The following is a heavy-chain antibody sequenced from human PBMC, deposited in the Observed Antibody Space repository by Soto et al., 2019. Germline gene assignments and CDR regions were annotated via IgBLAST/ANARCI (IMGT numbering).Heavy chain of an antibody. CDR1: GFTFSHYW. J-gene: IGHJ4*02. CDR2: IKEDGSQK. CDR3: ARSGSEVDY. Sequence: EVQLVESGGDLVQPGGSLRLSCAVSGFTFSHYWMTWVRQAPGKGLEWVANIKEDGSQKNYVDSVKGRFTVSRENAKNSLYLQMNSLRADDTAVYYCARSGSEVDYWGQGTLVIVSS. D-gene: IGHD3-10*01. V-gene: IGHV3-7*01.